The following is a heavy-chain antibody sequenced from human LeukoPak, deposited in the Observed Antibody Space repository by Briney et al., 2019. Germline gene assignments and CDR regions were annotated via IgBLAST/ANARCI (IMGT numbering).Heavy chain of an antibody. Sequence: ASVKVSCKASGYTFSGYYMHWVRQAPGQGLEWMGWINPNSGGTNYAQKFQGRVTMTRDTSISTAYMELSRLRSDDTAVYYCAREDYGDRRYSNWGQGALVTVSS. CDR2: INPNSGGT. D-gene: IGHD4-17*01. CDR3: AREDYGDRRYSN. V-gene: IGHV1-2*02. J-gene: IGHJ4*02. CDR1: GYTFSGYY.